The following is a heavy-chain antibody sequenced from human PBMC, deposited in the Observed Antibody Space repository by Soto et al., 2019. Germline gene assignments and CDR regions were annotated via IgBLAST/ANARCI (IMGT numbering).Heavy chain of an antibody. D-gene: IGHD3-22*01. Sequence: SVKVSCKASGFTFTSSAMQWVRQARGQRLEWIGWIVVGSGNTNYAQKFQERVTITRDMSTSTAYMELSSLRSEDTAVYYCAAGLDSSGYAPFDYWGQGTLVTVSS. CDR3: AAGLDSSGYAPFDY. CDR1: GFTFTSSA. V-gene: IGHV1-58*02. CDR2: IVVGSGNT. J-gene: IGHJ4*02.